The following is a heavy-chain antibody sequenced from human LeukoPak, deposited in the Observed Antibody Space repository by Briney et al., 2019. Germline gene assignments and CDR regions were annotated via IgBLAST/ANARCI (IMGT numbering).Heavy chain of an antibody. CDR2: ISGDGDNT. D-gene: IGHD6-19*01. V-gene: IGHV3-43*02. Sequence: GGSLRLSCVASGFTFDDFAMHWVRQAPGKGLEWVSLISGDGDNTFYADSVKGRFTISRDNSKNSLFLQMNSLRTDDTALYYCAKDLSSGWTDWFDSWGQGTLVTVSS. J-gene: IGHJ5*01. CDR3: AKDLSSGWTDWFDS. CDR1: GFTFDDFA.